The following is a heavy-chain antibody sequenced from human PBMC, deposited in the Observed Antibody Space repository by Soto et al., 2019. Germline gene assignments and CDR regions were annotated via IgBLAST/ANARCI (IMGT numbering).Heavy chain of an antibody. V-gene: IGHV1-3*01. CDR1: GDTFNTHT. J-gene: IGHJ4*02. Sequence: QVQFVQSGAAVRKPGASVTVSCQASGDTFNTHTIHWLRQAAGQRLEWMGWINAGNGDTKYSQKFQGGVTMTRDTSARTTYMELASLTSEDTAVYYCAKGEGLLRFLEWLFFFHHWGQGTLVTVSS. CDR3: AKGEGLLRFLEWLFFFHH. CDR2: INAGNGDT. D-gene: IGHD3-3*01.